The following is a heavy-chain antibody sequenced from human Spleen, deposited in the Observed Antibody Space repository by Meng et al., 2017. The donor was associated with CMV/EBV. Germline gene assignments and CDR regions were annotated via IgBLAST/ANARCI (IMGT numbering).Heavy chain of an antibody. D-gene: IGHD2-2*01. J-gene: IGHJ6*02. Sequence: ASVKVSCKASGYTFTGYYLHWVRQAPGQGLEWIGWIIPNSGGTDSAQKFQGRVTMTRDTSISTAYLELSRLRSDDTAVYYCARCGAVVPAARCYYGMDVWGQGTTVTVSS. V-gene: IGHV1-2*02. CDR1: GYTFTGYY. CDR2: IIPNSGGT. CDR3: ARCGAVVPAARCYYGMDV.